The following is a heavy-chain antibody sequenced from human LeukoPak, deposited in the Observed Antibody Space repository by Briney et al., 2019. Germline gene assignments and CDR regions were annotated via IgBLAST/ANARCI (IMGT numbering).Heavy chain of an antibody. CDR2: IYHTGST. D-gene: IGHD3-9*01. CDR3: ARSPGGVTGYWQQPAPFYSNGQDV. Sequence: SETLSLTCSVSGVSISSNFWSWIRQPPGKGLEWIGYIYHTGSTNYNPSLKSRVTISVDTSKNQFSLRLPSVTAADPAVYYCARSPGGVTGYWQQPAPFYSNGQDVWGQGTTVTVSS. J-gene: IGHJ6*02. V-gene: IGHV4-4*08. CDR1: GVSISSNF.